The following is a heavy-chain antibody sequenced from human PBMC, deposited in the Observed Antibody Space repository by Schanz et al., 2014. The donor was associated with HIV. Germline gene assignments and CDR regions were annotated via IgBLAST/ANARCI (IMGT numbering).Heavy chain of an antibody. Sequence: QVQLQQWGAGLLKPSETLSLTCAVYGGSFSGYYWSWIRQHPGKGLEWIGYIYYTGNTYYNPSLKSRVTISVDTSNNQFSLKLSSVTAADTAIYYCARGSSTRDWIDPWGQGTLVTVSS. D-gene: IGHD2-8*01. CDR1: GGSFSGYY. CDR3: ARGSSTRDWIDP. V-gene: IGHV4-34*02. J-gene: IGHJ5*02. CDR2: IYYTGNT.